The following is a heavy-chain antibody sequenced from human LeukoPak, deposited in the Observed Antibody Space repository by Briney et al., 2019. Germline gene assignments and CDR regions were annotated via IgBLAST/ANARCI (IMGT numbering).Heavy chain of an antibody. CDR1: GFTFDDYA. D-gene: IGHD6-13*01. Sequence: PGGSLRLPCAASGFTFDDYAMHWVRQAPGKGLEWVSLISGDGGSTYYADSVKGRFTISRDNSKNSLYLQMNSLRTEDTALYYCAKDGEAAAGVNWFDPWGQGTLVTVSS. J-gene: IGHJ5*02. CDR3: AKDGEAAAGVNWFDP. V-gene: IGHV3-43*02. CDR2: ISGDGGST.